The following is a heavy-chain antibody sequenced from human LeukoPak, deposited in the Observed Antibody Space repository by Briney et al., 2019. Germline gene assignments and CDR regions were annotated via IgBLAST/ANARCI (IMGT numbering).Heavy chain of an antibody. J-gene: IGHJ6*02. Sequence: GGSLRLSCSTSGFPFSSYAMHWVRQAPGKGLEYVSAISDSGGSTYYADSVKGRFTISRDNSKNTLYLQMSSLRAEDTAVYFCVRGYSFGPYGMDVWGQGTTVTVSS. CDR2: ISDSGGST. CDR3: VRGYSFGPYGMDV. CDR1: GFPFSSYA. V-gene: IGHV3-64D*09. D-gene: IGHD2-15*01.